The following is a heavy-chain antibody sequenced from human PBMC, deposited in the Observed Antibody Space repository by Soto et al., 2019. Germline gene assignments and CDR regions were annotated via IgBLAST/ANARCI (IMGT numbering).Heavy chain of an antibody. Sequence: SSETLSLTCTVSGGSITSGSYYWGWIRQPPGKGLEWIASIYYSGNIYYNPSLKSRVTMSVDTSKNQFSLKVRSVTAADTAVYYCARLLYDSRGYYYFDYWGQGILVTVSS. V-gene: IGHV4-39*01. CDR2: IYYSGNI. CDR3: ARLLYDSRGYYYFDY. J-gene: IGHJ4*02. D-gene: IGHD3-22*01. CDR1: GGSITSGSYY.